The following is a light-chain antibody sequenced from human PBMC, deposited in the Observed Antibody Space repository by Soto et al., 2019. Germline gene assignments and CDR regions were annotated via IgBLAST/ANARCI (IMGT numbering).Light chain of an antibody. Sequence: QSALTQPASVSGSPGQSITISCIGSNTDIGDYNFVSWYQQHAGQAPKLIIYGVSLRPSGVSGRFSGSKSGNTASLTISGLRAEDVADYSCTYFPRSHRLNVLFGGGTKLTVL. CDR1: NTDIGDYNF. CDR2: GVS. V-gene: IGLV2-14*01. CDR3: TYFPRSHRLNVL. J-gene: IGLJ2*01.